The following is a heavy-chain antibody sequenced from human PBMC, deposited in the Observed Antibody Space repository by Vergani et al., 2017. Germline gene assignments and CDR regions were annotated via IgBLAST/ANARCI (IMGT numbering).Heavy chain of an antibody. CDR1: GFTSSYYG. D-gene: IGHD1-1*01. CDR2: ISYDGTQK. J-gene: IGHJ1*01. V-gene: IGHV3-30*03. CDR3: ATKSCGTPGCQIGYFRE. Sequence: QVHLVESGGGVVQPGRSLRLYCVVSGFTSSYYGMHWVRQAPGKGLEWVAVISYDGTQKYYADSVKGRFTISRDNSKSTLYLQMNSLRTEDTALYYCATKSCGTPGCQIGYFREWGQGTLVTVSS.